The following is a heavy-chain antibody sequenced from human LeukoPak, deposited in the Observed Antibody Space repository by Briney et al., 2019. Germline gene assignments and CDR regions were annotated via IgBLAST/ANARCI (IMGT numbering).Heavy chain of an antibody. CDR3: ARDQRGRYFDWLPFDY. D-gene: IGHD3-9*01. J-gene: IGHJ4*02. Sequence: GGSLRLSCAASGFTFTIFGLNWVRQAPGKVPEWVSYIDARSGITYYADSVQGRFTISRDNAQESVFLQMNSLRAEDTAVYYCARDQRGRYFDWLPFDYWGQGTLVTVSS. CDR2: IDARSGIT. V-gene: IGHV3-48*01. CDR1: GFTFTIFG.